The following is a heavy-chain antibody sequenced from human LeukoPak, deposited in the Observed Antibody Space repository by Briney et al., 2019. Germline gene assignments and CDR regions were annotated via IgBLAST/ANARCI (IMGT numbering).Heavy chain of an antibody. D-gene: IGHD6-13*01. CDR2: INHSGST. CDR1: GGSFSGYY. J-gene: IGHJ4*02. V-gene: IGHV4-34*01. CDR3: ARGVGFSSSWYRY. Sequence: PPETLSLTCAAYGGSFSGYYWSWIRQPPGKGLEWIGEINHSGSTNYNPPLKSRVTISVDTSKNQFSLKLSSVTAADTAVYYCARGVGFSSSWYRYWGQGTLVTVSS.